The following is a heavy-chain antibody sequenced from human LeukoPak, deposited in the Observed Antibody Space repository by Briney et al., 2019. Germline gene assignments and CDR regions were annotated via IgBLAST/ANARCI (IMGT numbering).Heavy chain of an antibody. CDR2: IYHSGST. CDR1: GYSISSGYY. Sequence: SETLSLTCTVSGYSISSGYYWGWIRQPPGKGLEWIGSIYHSGSTYYNPSLKSRVTISVDTSKNQFSLKLSSVTAADTAVYYCARDSPPGGWYENFDYWGQGTLVTVSS. V-gene: IGHV4-38-2*02. CDR3: ARDSPPGGWYENFDY. D-gene: IGHD6-19*01. J-gene: IGHJ4*02.